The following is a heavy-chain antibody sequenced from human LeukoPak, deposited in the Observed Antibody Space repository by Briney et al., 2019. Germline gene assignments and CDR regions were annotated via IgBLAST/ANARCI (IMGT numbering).Heavy chain of an antibody. J-gene: IGHJ4*02. V-gene: IGHV1-8*01. D-gene: IGHD6-13*01. CDR3: ASTGYSSSWYGVFDY. CDR2: MNPINGNT. Sequence: ASVKVSCKASGFTLTNYDINWVRQAPGQGLEWMGWMNPINGNTGYARKFQGRVTITRDTSASTAYMELSSLRSEDTAVYYCASTGYSSSWYGVFDYWGQGTLVTVSS. CDR1: GFTLTNYD.